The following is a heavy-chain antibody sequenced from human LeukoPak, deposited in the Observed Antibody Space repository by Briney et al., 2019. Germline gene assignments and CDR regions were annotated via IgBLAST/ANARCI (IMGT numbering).Heavy chain of an antibody. CDR1: AYTFRSYA. Sequence: GSSVKLSCKTSAYTFRSYANSWVRHAPGQGLERMGWINVYNVYTNYARNFQGRVTMTTDTSTSTAYMEVRSLRSDDTAVYYCARVECASTTCYDDYWGQGTLVIVSS. CDR2: INVYNVYT. CDR3: ARVECASTTCYDDY. V-gene: IGHV1-18*01. D-gene: IGHD2-2*01. J-gene: IGHJ4*02.